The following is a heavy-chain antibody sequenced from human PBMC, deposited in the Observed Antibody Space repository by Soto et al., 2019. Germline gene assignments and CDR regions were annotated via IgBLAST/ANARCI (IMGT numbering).Heavy chain of an antibody. J-gene: IGHJ6*02. CDR2: ISISKGKT. D-gene: IGHD5-12*01. CDR1: GYTFRNYD. CDR3: ARKGYIGNFGLDV. Sequence: QVQLVQSGAEVKRPGASVKVSCKASGYTFRNYDVAWVRRAPGHGLESMGRISISKGKTYYQESLQGRVTMTMDTGTTTAYMEVRSLRSDDTAVYYCARKGYIGNFGLDVWGQGTTVTVSS. V-gene: IGHV1-18*01.